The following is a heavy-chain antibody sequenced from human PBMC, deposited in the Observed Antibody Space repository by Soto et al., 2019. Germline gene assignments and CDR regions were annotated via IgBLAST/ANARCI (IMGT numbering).Heavy chain of an antibody. V-gene: IGHV4-30-2*01. J-gene: IGHJ3*02. D-gene: IGHD3-10*01. CDR1: GGSISSGGYS. CDR3: ARGGSYYGSGSYYNAHAFDI. Sequence: PSETLSLTCAVPGGSISSGGYSWSGIRQPPGKGLEWIGYIYHSGSTYYNPSLKSRVTISVDRSKNQFSLKLSSVTAADTAVYYCARGGSYYGSGSYYNAHAFDIWGQGTMVTVSS. CDR2: IYHSGST.